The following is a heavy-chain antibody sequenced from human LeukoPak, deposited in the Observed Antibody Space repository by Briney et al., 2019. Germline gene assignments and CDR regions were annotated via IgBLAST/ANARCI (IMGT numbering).Heavy chain of an antibody. J-gene: IGHJ4*02. CDR2: ISAYNGNT. CDR3: ARGSPPRRNYDSRGYYSYYFDY. D-gene: IGHD3-22*01. V-gene: IGHV1-18*01. Sequence: ASVKVSCEASGYTFTSYGISWVRQAPGQGLGWMGWISAYNGNTHYAQKLQGRVTMTTDTSTSTVYMELRSLRSDDTAVYYCARGSPPRRNYDSRGYYSYYFDYWGQGTLVTVSS. CDR1: GYTFTSYG.